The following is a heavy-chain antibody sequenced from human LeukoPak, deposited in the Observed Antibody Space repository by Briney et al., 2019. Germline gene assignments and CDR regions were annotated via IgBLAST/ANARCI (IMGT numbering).Heavy chain of an antibody. J-gene: IGHJ5*02. CDR1: GGSLSSYY. CDR3: ARKDRYGGYVWFYP. V-gene: IGHV4-59*01. CDR2: IYCGGST. Sequence: WESLTLTCTVSGGSLSSYYWSWIRQPPGKGLEWIGYIYCGGSTNYNPSLKSRVTISVDKSKNQFSLKLSSVTAADTAVYYCARKDRYGGYVWFYPWGQGSPVTASS. D-gene: IGHD5-12*01.